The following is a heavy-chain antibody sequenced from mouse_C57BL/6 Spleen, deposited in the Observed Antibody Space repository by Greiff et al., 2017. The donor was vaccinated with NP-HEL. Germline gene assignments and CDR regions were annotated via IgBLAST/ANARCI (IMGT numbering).Heavy chain of an antibody. CDR1: GYSITSGYD. D-gene: IGHD2-1*01. CDR3: ARVGNYDYAMDY. J-gene: IGHJ4*01. Sequence: DVKLQESGPGMVKPSQSLSLSCTVTGYSITSGYDWHWIRHFPGNKLEWMGYISYSGSTNYNPSLKSRISITHDTSKNHFFLKLNSVTTEDTATYYCARVGNYDYAMDYWGQGTSVTVSS. CDR2: ISYSGST. V-gene: IGHV3-1*01.